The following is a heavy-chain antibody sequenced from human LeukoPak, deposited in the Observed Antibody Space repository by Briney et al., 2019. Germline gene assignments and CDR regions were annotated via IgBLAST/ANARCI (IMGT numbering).Heavy chain of an antibody. CDR1: GYSISSGYY. Sequence: PSETLSLTCAVSGYSISSGYYWGWIRQPPGKGLQWIGSIFQRGYSYYNPSLKSRVTVSVDTSRNQFSLKLSSVTAADTAVYYCARGPDIVVVPAAMPVGDYWGQGTLVTVSS. J-gene: IGHJ4*02. V-gene: IGHV4-38-2*01. CDR2: IFQRGYS. CDR3: ARGPDIVVVPAAMPVGDY. D-gene: IGHD2-2*01.